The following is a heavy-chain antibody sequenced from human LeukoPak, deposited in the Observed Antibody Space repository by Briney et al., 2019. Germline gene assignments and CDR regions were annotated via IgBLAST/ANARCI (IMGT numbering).Heavy chain of an antibody. Sequence: SETLSLTCTVYGGSFSDYFWTWIRQPPGKGLEWIGEINHNEITNYNPSLKSRLTISLNTSKNQLSLKLNSVTAADTAVYYCAVGGYDSTGYRVGMDYWGQGTLVTVSS. J-gene: IGHJ4*02. CDR1: GGSFSDYF. V-gene: IGHV4-34*01. CDR2: INHNEIT. D-gene: IGHD3-22*01. CDR3: AVGGYDSTGYRVGMDY.